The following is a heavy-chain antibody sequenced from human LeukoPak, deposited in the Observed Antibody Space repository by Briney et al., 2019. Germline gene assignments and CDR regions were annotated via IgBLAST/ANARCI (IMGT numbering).Heavy chain of an antibody. V-gene: IGHV4-59*12. J-gene: IGHJ5*02. CDR3: ARDRYCSSTSCHHNWFDP. D-gene: IGHD2-2*01. CDR1: GGSISGDY. CDR2: ISYSGIT. Sequence: SETLSLTCTVSGGSISGDYWSWIRQPPGKGREWIGHISYSGITNYKPSLKSRVTISTDTSKNQVSLKLKSVTAADTAVYYCARDRYCSSTSCHHNWFDPWGQGTLVTVSS.